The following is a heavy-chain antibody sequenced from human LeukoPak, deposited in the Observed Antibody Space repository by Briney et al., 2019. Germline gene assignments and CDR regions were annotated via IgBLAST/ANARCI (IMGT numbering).Heavy chain of an antibody. D-gene: IGHD3-22*01. CDR1: GYTFANYG. Sequence: ASVKVSCKASGYTFANYGISWVRQSPGQGLEWMGCISTYNGDTNYAQKLQGRVTMTTDTSTSTASMELRSLRSDDTAVYYCARERGYDSSGYYHDAFDVWGQGTMVTVSS. CDR3: ARERGYDSSGYYHDAFDV. CDR2: ISTYNGDT. V-gene: IGHV1-18*01. J-gene: IGHJ3*01.